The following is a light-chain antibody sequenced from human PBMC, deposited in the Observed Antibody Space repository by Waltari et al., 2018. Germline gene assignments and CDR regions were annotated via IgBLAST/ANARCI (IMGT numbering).Light chain of an antibody. J-gene: IGLJ2*01. Sequence: QSALTQPPSAPGSPGQSVTISCTGTSSAVGGYNFVSWYQQHPGKAPKLMIYEVSEGPSGVPDRFSGSKSGNTASLTVSGLQTEDESDYYCSSYAGSMTLVFGGGTKLTVL. CDR1: SSAVGGYNF. CDR2: EVS. V-gene: IGLV2-8*01. CDR3: SSYAGSMTLV.